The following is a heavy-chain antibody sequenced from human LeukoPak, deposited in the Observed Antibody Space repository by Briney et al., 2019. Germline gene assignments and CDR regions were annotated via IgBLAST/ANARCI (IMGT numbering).Heavy chain of an antibody. J-gene: IGHJ4*02. CDR3: ARDLSHNGGWYEFDY. V-gene: IGHV3-21*05. CDR1: GFNFSNYA. D-gene: IGHD6-19*01. CDR2: INSDSTYI. Sequence: GGSLRLSCAASGFNFSNYAMNWVRQAPGKGLEWVSNINSDSTYIHYADSVKGRFTISRDNAKNSLYLQMNSLRVEDAAIYYCARDLSHNGGWYEFDYWGQGTLVTVSS.